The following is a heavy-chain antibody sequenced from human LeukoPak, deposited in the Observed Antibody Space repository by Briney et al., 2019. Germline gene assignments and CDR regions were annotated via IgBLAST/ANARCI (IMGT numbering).Heavy chain of an antibody. CDR3: RAESSSPWEGY. J-gene: IGHJ4*02. D-gene: IGHD6-6*01. CDR1: GFRFSRHW. Sequence: GGSLRLSCADSGFRFSRHWMDWVRQAPGKGLEWVANINEDGSVKNYVDSVRGRFTISRDNAKNSLYLEMNSLRAEDTAVYSCRAESSSPWEGYWGQGTLVIVSS. V-gene: IGHV3-7*01. CDR2: INEDGSVK.